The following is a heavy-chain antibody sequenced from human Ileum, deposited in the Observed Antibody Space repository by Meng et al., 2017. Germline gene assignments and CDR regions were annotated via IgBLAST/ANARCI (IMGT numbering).Heavy chain of an antibody. CDR2: IYDSGST. CDR3: ARGGTAYFDY. J-gene: IGHJ4*02. CDR1: GGSISSGGYY. Sequence: QEQLQESGPGLVNPSETLSLTCTVSGGSISSGGYYWSWLRQHPGKGLEWIGYIYDSGSTYYNPSLKSRIAISGDTSKNQFSLNLSSVTAADTAVYYCARGGTAYFDYWGQGTLVTVSS. D-gene: IGHD1-1*01. V-gene: IGHV4-31*03.